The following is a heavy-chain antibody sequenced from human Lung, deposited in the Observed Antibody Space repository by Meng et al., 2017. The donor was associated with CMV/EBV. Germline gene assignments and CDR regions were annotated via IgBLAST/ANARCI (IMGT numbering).Heavy chain of an antibody. J-gene: IGHJ6*02. CDR1: VHSFIDYD. V-gene: IGHV1-2*06. CDR3: ARDGSLNGPNYYYYNGVDV. CDR2: INSYGGGT. D-gene: IGHD2-2*03. Sequence: SVKVSXKASVHSFIDYDIHWVRRAPGQGLEWMGRINSYGGGTNYAQQFRGRVTMTRDTSTDTAYMELSRLTSDDTAVYYCARDGSLNGPNYYYYNGVDVWGLGTXVTVSS.